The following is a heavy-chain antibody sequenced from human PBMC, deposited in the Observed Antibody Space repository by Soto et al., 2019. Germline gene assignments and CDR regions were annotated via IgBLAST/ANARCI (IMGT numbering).Heavy chain of an antibody. CDR2: ISYDGSNK. CDR3: AKDSSGWYSYYYHGMDV. D-gene: IGHD6-19*01. J-gene: IGHJ6*02. Sequence: PGGSLRLSCAASGFTFSSYGMHWVRQAPGKGLEWVAVISYDGSNKYYADSVKGRFTISRDNSKNTLYLQMNSLRAEDTAVYYCAKDSSGWYSYYYHGMDVWGQGTTVTVSS. CDR1: GFTFSSYG. V-gene: IGHV3-30*18.